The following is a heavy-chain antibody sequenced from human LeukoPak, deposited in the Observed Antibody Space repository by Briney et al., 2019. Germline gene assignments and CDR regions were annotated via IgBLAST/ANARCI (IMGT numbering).Heavy chain of an antibody. Sequence: SVKVSCKASGGTFSSYSISWVRQAPGQGLEWMGGIIPIFGTANYAQKFQGRVTITTDESTSTAYMELSSVRSEDTAVYYCARDLYGDYGGDWFDPWGQGTLVTVSS. CDR1: GGTFSSYS. J-gene: IGHJ5*02. CDR2: IIPIFGTA. D-gene: IGHD4-17*01. V-gene: IGHV1-69*05. CDR3: ARDLYGDYGGDWFDP.